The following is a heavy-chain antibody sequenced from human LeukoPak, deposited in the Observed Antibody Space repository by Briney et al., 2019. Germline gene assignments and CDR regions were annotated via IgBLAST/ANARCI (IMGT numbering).Heavy chain of an antibody. CDR2: IYPDGNNK. CDR3: AKDWSGDYNWSDP. CDR1: GFIFPTYG. Sequence: GGSLRLSCAAPGFIFPTYGMPWLRQAPGKGLQWVACIYPDGNNKDYADSVKGRFIISRDNSKNILFLQMNSLRPEDTAVYYCAKDWSGDYNWSDPWGQGTLVTVSS. D-gene: IGHD3-3*01. V-gene: IGHV3-30*02. J-gene: IGHJ5*02.